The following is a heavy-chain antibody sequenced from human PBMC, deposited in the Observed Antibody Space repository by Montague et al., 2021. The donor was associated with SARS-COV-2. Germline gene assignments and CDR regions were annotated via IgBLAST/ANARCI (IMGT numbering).Heavy chain of an antibody. Sequence: SLRLSCAASVFTFGRYEMNWFRQAPGKGPEWVSYISSSGSPIYYADSVKGRFTISRDNAKTSLYLQLNSLRAEDTAIYYCAREYGIAVAGTFLDCWGREPWSPSPQ. D-gene: IGHD6-19*01. CDR2: ISSSGSPI. CDR3: AREYGIAVAGTFLDC. CDR1: VFTFGRYE. J-gene: IGHJ4*02. V-gene: IGHV3-48*03.